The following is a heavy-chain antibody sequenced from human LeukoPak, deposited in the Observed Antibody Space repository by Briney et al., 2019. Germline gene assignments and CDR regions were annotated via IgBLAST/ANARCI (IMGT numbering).Heavy chain of an antibody. Sequence: GGSLRHSCAASGFTFGSYGMHWVRQAPGKGLEWVSYISSSSSTIYYADSVKGRFTISRDNAKNSLYLQMNSLRAEDTAVYYCARDSMITFGGVIDSGDFDYWGQGTLVTVSS. CDR1: GFTFGSYG. D-gene: IGHD3-16*02. J-gene: IGHJ4*02. CDR2: ISSSSSTI. V-gene: IGHV3-48*04. CDR3: ARDSMITFGGVIDSGDFDY.